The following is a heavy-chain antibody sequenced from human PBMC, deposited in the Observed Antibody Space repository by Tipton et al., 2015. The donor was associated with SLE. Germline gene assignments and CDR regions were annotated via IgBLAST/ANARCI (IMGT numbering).Heavy chain of an antibody. V-gene: IGHV4-38-2*01. CDR1: GYSISSGYY. D-gene: IGHD4-17*01. CDR3: TRHDYGDSDAFDF. Sequence: TLSPTCAVSGYSISSGYYWGWIRQSPGKGLEWIGSLHHSGNAYYNASLKSRVAISVDTSNNLFSLKLSSVTAADTAVYYCTRHDYGDSDAFDFWGQGTMVTVSS. CDR2: LHHSGNA. J-gene: IGHJ3*01.